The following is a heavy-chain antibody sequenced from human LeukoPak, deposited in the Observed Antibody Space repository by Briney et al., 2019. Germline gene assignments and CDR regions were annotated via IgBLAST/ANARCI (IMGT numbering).Heavy chain of an antibody. CDR2: FDPEDGET. V-gene: IGHV1-24*01. CDR1: GYTLTELS. D-gene: IGHD6-13*01. J-gene: IGHJ3*02. Sequence: ASVKVSCKVSGYTLTELSMHWVRQAPGKGLEWMGGFDPEDGETIYAQKFRGRVTMTEDTSTDTAYMELSSLRSEDTAVYYCATAVQQQLVPPDAFDIWGQGTMVTVSS. CDR3: ATAVQQQLVPPDAFDI.